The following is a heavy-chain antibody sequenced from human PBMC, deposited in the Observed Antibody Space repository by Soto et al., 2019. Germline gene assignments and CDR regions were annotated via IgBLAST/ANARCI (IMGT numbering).Heavy chain of an antibody. CDR2: INSDGSST. CDR1: GFTFSSYW. V-gene: IGHV3-74*01. D-gene: IGHD3-3*01. J-gene: IGHJ6*03. Sequence: GGSLRLSCAASGFTFSSYWMHWVRQAPGKGLVWVSRINSDGSSTSYADSVKGRFTISRDNAKNTLYLQMNSLRAEDTAVYFFAIVRTIFGVESPDYYYYMDVWDKGTTVTVSS. CDR3: AIVRTIFGVESPDYYYYMDV.